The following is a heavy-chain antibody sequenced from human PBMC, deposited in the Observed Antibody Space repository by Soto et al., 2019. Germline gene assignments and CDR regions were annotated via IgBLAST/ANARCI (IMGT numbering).Heavy chain of an antibody. J-gene: IGHJ3*01. CDR3: ARPYGGKIGDAPDL. CDR2: ISDAAGSA. CDR1: GFTFSTYA. Sequence: GGSLRLSCAASGFTFSTYAMSWVRQVPGKGLEWVSTISDAAGSAYYVDSVKGRFAISRDNSKKTLYLQMNSLRAEDSAVYYCARPYGGKIGDAPDLWGQGTMVTVSS. D-gene: IGHD4-17*01. V-gene: IGHV3-23*01.